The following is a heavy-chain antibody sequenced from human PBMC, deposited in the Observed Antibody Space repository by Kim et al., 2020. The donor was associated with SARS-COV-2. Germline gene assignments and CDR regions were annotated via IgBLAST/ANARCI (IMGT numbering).Heavy chain of an antibody. CDR2: IDPSDSYT. CDR1: GYSFTSYW. D-gene: IGHD5-12*01. CDR3: YRDGYHSPDLTDY. J-gene: IGHJ4*02. Sequence: GASLKISCKGSGYSFTSYWISWVRQMPGKGLEWMGRIDPSDSYTNYSPSFQGHVTISADKSISTAYLQWSSLKASDTAMYYCYRDGYHSPDLTDYWGQGTLVTVSS. V-gene: IGHV5-10-1*01.